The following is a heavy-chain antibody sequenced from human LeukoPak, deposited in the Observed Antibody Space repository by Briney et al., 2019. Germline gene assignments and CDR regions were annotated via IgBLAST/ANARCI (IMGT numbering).Heavy chain of an antibody. V-gene: IGHV1-2*02. CDR3: ARTLVVINDAFDI. D-gene: IGHD3-22*01. CDR1: GYTFTGYY. Sequence: EASVKVSCKTSGYTFTGYYIHWVRQAPGQGLEWMGWINPNSGDTNYAQKFQGRVSMTGDTSISTAYMELSRLRSDDTAVYYCARTLVVINDAFDIWGQGTMVTVS. J-gene: IGHJ3*02. CDR2: INPNSGDT.